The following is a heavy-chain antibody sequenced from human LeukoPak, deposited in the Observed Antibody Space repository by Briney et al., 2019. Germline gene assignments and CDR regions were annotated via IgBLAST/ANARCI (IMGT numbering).Heavy chain of an antibody. CDR1: GFTVSTNF. Sequence: GGSLRLSCAVSGFTVSTNFMSWVRQAPGRGLEWVSIIYADGGTSYADSVKGRFTISRDNSKNTMYLQMSSLRAEDTAVYYCARLAARPYWGQGTLVTVSS. D-gene: IGHD6-6*01. V-gene: IGHV3-53*01. J-gene: IGHJ4*02. CDR2: IYADGGT. CDR3: ARLAARPY.